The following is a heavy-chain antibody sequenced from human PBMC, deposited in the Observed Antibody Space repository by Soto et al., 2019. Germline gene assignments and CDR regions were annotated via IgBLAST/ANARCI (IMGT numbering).Heavy chain of an antibody. Sequence: QVQLQESGPGLVKPSQTLSLTCPVSGASISSRGFYWTWIRQLPGKGLEWIGYISYSGSTNYSPSLKSRLNLSIDTSDNNFSLKLTSVTAADTAVYYCARQSTVTGNYYFDSWGQGTLVTVAT. CDR3: ARQSTVTGNYYFDS. V-gene: IGHV4-31*03. CDR2: ISYSGST. J-gene: IGHJ4*02. D-gene: IGHD4-17*01. CDR1: GASISSRGFY.